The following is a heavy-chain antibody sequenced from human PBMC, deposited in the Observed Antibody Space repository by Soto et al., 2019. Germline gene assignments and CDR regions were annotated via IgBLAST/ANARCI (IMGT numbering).Heavy chain of an antibody. J-gene: IGHJ6*02. CDR2: IYYDGST. CDR3: ARSVDEPRYLGLDV. V-gene: IGHV4-39*01. Sequence: SETLSLTCKVSGGSVSSRSYYWGWIRQPPGKGLEWIGCIYYDGSTYYNPSLKSRVTISVDASKNQFSLQLRFVTAADTALYFCARSVDEPRYLGLDVWGQGTTVTVSS. D-gene: IGHD3-9*01. CDR1: GGSVSSRSYY.